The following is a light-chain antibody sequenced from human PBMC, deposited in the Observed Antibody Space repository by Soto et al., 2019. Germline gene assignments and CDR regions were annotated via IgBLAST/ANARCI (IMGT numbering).Light chain of an antibody. J-gene: IGKJ3*01. CDR2: DAS. Sequence: EIVVTQSPATLSLSPGERATLACRASQSVSSYLAWYQQKPGQAPRLLIYDASNTATGIPARFSGGGSGTDFTLTISILEPEDFAVYYSQQRSNWPITFGPGTKVDI. CDR1: QSVSSY. CDR3: QQRSNWPIT. V-gene: IGKV3-11*01.